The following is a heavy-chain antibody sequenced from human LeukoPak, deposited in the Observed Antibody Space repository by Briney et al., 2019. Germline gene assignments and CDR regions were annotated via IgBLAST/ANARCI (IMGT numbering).Heavy chain of an antibody. D-gene: IGHD1-26*01. Sequence: SETLSLTCTVSGGSISSSSYHWGWIRQPPGKGLEWIGSIYYSGSTYYNPSLKSRVTISVDTSKNQFSLKLSSVTAADTAVYYCARRGGYNRFDPWGQGTLVTVSS. CDR3: ARRGGYNRFDP. V-gene: IGHV4-39*01. J-gene: IGHJ5*02. CDR1: GGSISSSSYH. CDR2: IYYSGST.